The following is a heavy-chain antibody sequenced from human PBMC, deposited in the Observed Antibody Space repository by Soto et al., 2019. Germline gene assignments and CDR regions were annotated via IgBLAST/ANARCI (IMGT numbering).Heavy chain of an antibody. CDR2: IYSSGST. Sequence: EVQLVESGGGLVQPGGSLRLSCAASGITVSTDHMTWVRQAPGKGLEWVSIIYSSGSTNYADSVKGRFTISRDNSKNTLYLQMNSLRAEDTAVYYCARVVVGNPDYWCQGTLVTVSS. CDR3: ARVVVGNPDY. J-gene: IGHJ4*02. V-gene: IGHV3-66*01. D-gene: IGHD2-15*01. CDR1: GITVSTDH.